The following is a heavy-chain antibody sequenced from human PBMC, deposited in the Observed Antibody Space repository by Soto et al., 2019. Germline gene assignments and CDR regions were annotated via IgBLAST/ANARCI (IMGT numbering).Heavy chain of an antibody. CDR3: ARGGAQYPLNYGMDV. Sequence: SEPLSLPCAVYGGSFSGYYWSWIRQPPGKGLEWIGEINHSGSTNYNPSLKSRVTISVDTSKNQFSLKLSSVTAADTAVYYCARGGAQYPLNYGMDVWGQGTTVTVAS. CDR2: INHSGST. J-gene: IGHJ6*02. D-gene: IGHD3-16*01. V-gene: IGHV4-34*01. CDR1: GGSFSGYY.